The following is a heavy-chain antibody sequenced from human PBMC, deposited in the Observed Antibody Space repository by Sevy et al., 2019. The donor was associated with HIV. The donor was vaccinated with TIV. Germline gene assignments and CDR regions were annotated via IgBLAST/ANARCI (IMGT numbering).Heavy chain of an antibody. CDR1: GFTFDDYT. V-gene: IGHV3-43*01. Sequence: GGSLRLSCAASGFTFDDYTMHWVRQAPGKGLEWVSLISWDGGSTYYADSVKGRFTISSDNSKNSLYLQMNSLRAEDTDLYSSAKAAWATFDAFDIWGQGTMVTVSS. CDR2: ISWDGGST. D-gene: IGHD5-12*01. CDR3: AKAAWATFDAFDI. J-gene: IGHJ3*02.